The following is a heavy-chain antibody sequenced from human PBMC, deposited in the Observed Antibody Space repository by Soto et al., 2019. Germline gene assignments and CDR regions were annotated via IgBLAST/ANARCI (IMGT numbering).Heavy chain of an antibody. Sequence: QLQLQESGPGLVKPSQTLSLTCTVSGGSISSGDYFWSWIRQPPGKGLEWIGYIYYSGSTHYNPSLKSRVTMSVDMSKNQFSLKLTSVTAADTAVYYCARVMRASGDSFDFWGQGTLVTVSS. D-gene: IGHD4-17*01. CDR3: ARVMRASGDSFDF. V-gene: IGHV4-30-4*01. CDR1: GGSISSGDYF. J-gene: IGHJ4*02. CDR2: IYYSGST.